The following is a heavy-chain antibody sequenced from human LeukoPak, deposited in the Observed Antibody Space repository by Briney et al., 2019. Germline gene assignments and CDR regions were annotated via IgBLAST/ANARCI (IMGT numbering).Heavy chain of an antibody. D-gene: IGHD6-19*01. CDR2: IYYSGST. V-gene: IGHV4-59*08. CDR3: ARLRQAESSGWYGFDY. J-gene: IGHJ4*02. CDR1: GGSISSYY. Sequence: SETLSLTCTVSGGSISSYYWSWIRQPPGKGLEWIGYIYYSGSTNYNPSLKSRVTTSVDTSKNQFSLKLSSVTAADTAVYYCARLRQAESSGWYGFDYWGQGTLVTVSS.